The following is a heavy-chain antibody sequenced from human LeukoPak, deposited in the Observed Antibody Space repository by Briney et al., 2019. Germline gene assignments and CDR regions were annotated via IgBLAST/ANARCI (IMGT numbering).Heavy chain of an antibody. CDR1: GGSISSYY. CDR3: ARQDTAMLDDAFDI. V-gene: IGHV4-59*08. J-gene: IGHJ3*02. CDR2: IYYSGST. D-gene: IGHD5-18*01. Sequence: SETLSLTCTVSGGSISSYYWSWIRQPPGKGLEWIGYIYYSGSTNYNPSLKSRVTLSVDTSKNQFSLKLSSVTAADTAVYYCARQDTAMLDDAFDIWGQGTMVTVSS.